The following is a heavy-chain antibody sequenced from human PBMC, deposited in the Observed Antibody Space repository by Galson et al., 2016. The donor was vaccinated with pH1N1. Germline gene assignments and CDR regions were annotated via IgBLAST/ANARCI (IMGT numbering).Heavy chain of an antibody. J-gene: IGHJ3*02. CDR1: GFNFTNYW. V-gene: IGHV3-7*01. Sequence: SLRLSCAGSGFNFTNYWMSWVRQAPGKGLEWVANINEDGSKKYYVDSVKGRFTISRDNAYNLLYLKMNTLRAEDTAVYYCATDGAYDISGYRAFDIWGQGTMVTVSS. CDR3: ATDGAYDISGYRAFDI. D-gene: IGHD3-22*01. CDR2: INEDGSKK.